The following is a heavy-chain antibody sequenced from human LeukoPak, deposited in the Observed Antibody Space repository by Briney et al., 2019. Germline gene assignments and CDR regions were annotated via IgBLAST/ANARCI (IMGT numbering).Heavy chain of an antibody. Sequence: PGGSLRLSCAASGFTFSSYAMSWVRQAPGKGLEWVSGISSSGGSTNYADSVKGRFTISRDNSKNTLYLQMNSLRAEDPAVYYCAKDTSRAFDIWGPGTMVTVSS. CDR1: GFTFSSYA. CDR3: AKDTSRAFDI. V-gene: IGHV3-23*01. J-gene: IGHJ3*02. CDR2: ISSSGGST.